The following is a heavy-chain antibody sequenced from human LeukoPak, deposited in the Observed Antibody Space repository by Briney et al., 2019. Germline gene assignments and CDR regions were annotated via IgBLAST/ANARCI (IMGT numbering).Heavy chain of an antibody. J-gene: IGHJ5*02. Sequence: GESLKISCKGSGYSFTSYWIGWVRQMPGKGLEWMGIIYPGDSDTRYSPSFQGQVTISADKSISTAYLQWSSLKASDTAMYYCARTIAVAGLYNWFDPWGPGTLVTVSS. V-gene: IGHV5-51*01. CDR2: IYPGDSDT. CDR1: GYSFTSYW. CDR3: ARTIAVAGLYNWFDP. D-gene: IGHD6-19*01.